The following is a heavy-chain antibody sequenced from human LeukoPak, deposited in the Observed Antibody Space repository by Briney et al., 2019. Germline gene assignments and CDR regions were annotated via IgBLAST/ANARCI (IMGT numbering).Heavy chain of an antibody. CDR1: GFTFSSYE. Sequence: PGGSLRLSCAASGFTFSSYEMNWVRQAPGKGLEWVSYISSSGSTIYYADSVKGRFTISRDNAKNSLYLQMNSLRAEDTAVYYCARDGIAVAGLLDYYYGMDVWGQGTTVTVSS. J-gene: IGHJ6*02. CDR2: ISSSGSTI. D-gene: IGHD6-19*01. V-gene: IGHV3-48*03. CDR3: ARDGIAVAGLLDYYYGMDV.